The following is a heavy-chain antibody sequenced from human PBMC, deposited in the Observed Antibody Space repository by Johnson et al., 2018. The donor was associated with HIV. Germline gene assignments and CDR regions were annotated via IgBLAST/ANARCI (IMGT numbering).Heavy chain of an antibody. CDR3: ARVLGPYAFDI. J-gene: IGHJ3*02. Sequence: VQLVESGGAVVQPGGSLRLSCVISGFTFHHYAIHWVRQAPGKGLEWVANIKQDGSEKYYVDSVNGRFTISRDNSKNTLYLQMNSLRAEDTAVYYCARVLGPYAFDIWGQGTMVTVSS. CDR1: GFTFHHYA. V-gene: IGHV3-7*03. CDR2: IKQDGSEK.